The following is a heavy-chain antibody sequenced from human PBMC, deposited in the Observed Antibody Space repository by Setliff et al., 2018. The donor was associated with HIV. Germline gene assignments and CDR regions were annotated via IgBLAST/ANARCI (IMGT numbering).Heavy chain of an antibody. D-gene: IGHD3-10*01. CDR1: GGTFSSYA. CDR3: AGPRGDEAFDV. CDR2: IIPILGIA. J-gene: IGHJ3*01. V-gene: IGHV1-69*10. Sequence: SVKVSCKASGGTFSSYAISWVRQAPGQGLEWMGGIIPILGIANYAQKFQGRVTITADKSTSTAYMELSSLRSEDTAVYYCAGPRGDEAFDVWGQGTMVTVSS.